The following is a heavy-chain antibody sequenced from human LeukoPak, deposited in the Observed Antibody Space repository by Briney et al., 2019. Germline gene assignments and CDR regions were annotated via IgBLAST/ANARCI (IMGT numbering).Heavy chain of an antibody. CDR2: IYPGDSDD. CDR1: GYSFAYYW. CDR3: AGQSYGDWAFVDS. V-gene: IGHV5-51*01. Sequence: GESLKISCKGSGYSFAYYWIGWVRQMPGKGLEWMGIIYPGDSDDRYSPSFQGQVTISVDKSISTAYLQWSSLKASDTAMYYCAGQSYGDWAFVDSWGQGTLVTVSS. D-gene: IGHD4-17*01. J-gene: IGHJ4*02.